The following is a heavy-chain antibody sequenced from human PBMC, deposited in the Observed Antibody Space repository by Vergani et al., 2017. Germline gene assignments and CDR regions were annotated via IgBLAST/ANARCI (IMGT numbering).Heavy chain of an antibody. CDR2: ISGSGGSS. D-gene: IGHD2-2*01. CDR1: GFTFSSYA. CDR3: AKLVGSREDY. J-gene: IGHJ4*02. Sequence: EVQLLESGGGLVQPGGSLRLSCAASGFTFSSYAMSWVRQAPGKGLEWVSAISGSGGSSYYADSVKGRVTISRDNSKNTLYRQMNSLRAEDTAVYYCAKLVGSREDYWGQGTLVTVSS. V-gene: IGHV3-23*01.